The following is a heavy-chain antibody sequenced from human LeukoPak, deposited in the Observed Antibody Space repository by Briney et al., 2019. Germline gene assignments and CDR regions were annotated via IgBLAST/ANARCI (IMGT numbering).Heavy chain of an antibody. CDR3: ARQQSAYSGSPESAFDI. CDR2: IYPGDSDT. V-gene: IGHV5-51*01. D-gene: IGHD1-26*01. CDR1: GYTFTSYW. J-gene: IGHJ3*02. Sequence: GESLKISCKGSGYTFTSYWIAWVRQMPGKGLEWMGIIYPGDSDTRYSPSFQGQVTISADKSISTAYLQWSSLKASDTAMYYCARQQSAYSGSPESAFDIWGQGTMVTVSS.